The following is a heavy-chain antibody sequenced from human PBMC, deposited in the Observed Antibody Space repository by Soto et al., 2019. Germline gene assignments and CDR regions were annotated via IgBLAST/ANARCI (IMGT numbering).Heavy chain of an antibody. Sequence: PSETLSLTCVVSNFSISSGYYWGWIRQSPGKGLEWIASIYRSGTTSYNPSLKSRVTISVDPSKNQFSLMLTAVTAADTAVYYCARTPSGSYYSVFNYWGRGSLLTVSS. V-gene: IGHV4-38-2*01. CDR1: NFSISSGYY. CDR2: IYRSGTT. CDR3: ARTPSGSYYSVFNY. D-gene: IGHD1-26*01. J-gene: IGHJ4*02.